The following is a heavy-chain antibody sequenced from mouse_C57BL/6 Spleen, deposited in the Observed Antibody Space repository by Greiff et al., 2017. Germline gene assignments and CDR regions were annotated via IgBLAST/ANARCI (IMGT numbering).Heavy chain of an antibody. D-gene: IGHD1-1*01. J-gene: IGHJ1*03. CDR3: ARETPYYYGSPWYFDV. CDR1: GFTSSDYG. Sequence: EVKLVESGGGLVKPGGSLKLSCAASGFTSSDYGMHWVRQAPEKGLEWVAYISSGSSTIYYADTVKGRFTISRDNAKNTLFLQMTSLRSEDTAMYYCARETPYYYGSPWYFDVWGTGTTVTVSS. CDR2: ISSGSSTI. V-gene: IGHV5-17*01.